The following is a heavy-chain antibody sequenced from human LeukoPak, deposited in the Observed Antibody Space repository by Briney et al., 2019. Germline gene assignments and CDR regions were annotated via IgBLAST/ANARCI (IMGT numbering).Heavy chain of an antibody. CDR3: AKDAAITMVRGVYFDY. J-gene: IGHJ4*02. V-gene: IGHV3-30*02. CDR2: IRYDGSNK. CDR1: GFTFSSYG. Sequence: PGGSLRLSCAASGFTFSSYGMHWDRQAPGKGLEWVAFIRYDGSNKYYADSVKGRFTISRDNSKNTLYLQMNSLRAEDTAVYYCAKDAAITMVRGVYFDYWGQGTLVTVSS. D-gene: IGHD3-10*01.